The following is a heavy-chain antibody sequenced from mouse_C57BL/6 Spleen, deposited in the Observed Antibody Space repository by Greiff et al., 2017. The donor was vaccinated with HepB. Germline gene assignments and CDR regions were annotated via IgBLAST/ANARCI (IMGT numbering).Heavy chain of an antibody. D-gene: IGHD1-1*01. V-gene: IGHV1-15*01. Sequence: QVQLKESGAELVRPGASVTLSCKASGYTFTDYEMHWVKQTPVHGLEWIGAIDPETGGTAYNQKFKGKAILTADKSSSTAYMELRSLTSEDSAVYYCTTTTVVPYYYAMDYWGQGTSVTVSS. CDR3: TTTTVVPYYYAMDY. CDR1: GYTFTDYE. CDR2: IDPETGGT. J-gene: IGHJ4*01.